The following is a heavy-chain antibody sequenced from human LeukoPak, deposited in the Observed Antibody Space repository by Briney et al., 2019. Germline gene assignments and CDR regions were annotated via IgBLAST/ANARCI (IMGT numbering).Heavy chain of an antibody. D-gene: IGHD1-26*01. Sequence: ASVTVSCKASGGTFSSYAISWVRQAPGQGLEWMGGIIPIFGTANYAQKFQGRVTITTDESTSTAYMELSSLRSEDTAVYYCARVPDSRWELWGPFDYWGQGTLVTVSS. CDR2: IIPIFGTA. CDR3: ARVPDSRWELWGPFDY. J-gene: IGHJ4*02. CDR1: GGTFSSYA. V-gene: IGHV1-69*05.